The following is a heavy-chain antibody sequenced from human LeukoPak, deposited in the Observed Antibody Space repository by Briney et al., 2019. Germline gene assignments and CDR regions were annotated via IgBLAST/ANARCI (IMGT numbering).Heavy chain of an antibody. Sequence: GWSLRLSCPASGFTFSDAWMSWVRQAPGMGLEWVGRIKSKTDGGTTDYAAPVKGRFTISRDDSKTTLYLQINSLKTDDTAVYYCTADMPTSSRASDYWGQGTLVTVSS. CDR3: TADMPTSSRASDY. CDR2: IKSKTDGGTT. V-gene: IGHV3-15*01. D-gene: IGHD1-26*01. J-gene: IGHJ4*02. CDR1: GFTFSDAW.